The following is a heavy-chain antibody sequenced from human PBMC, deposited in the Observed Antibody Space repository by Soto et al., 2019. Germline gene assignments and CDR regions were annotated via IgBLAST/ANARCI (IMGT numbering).Heavy chain of an antibody. D-gene: IGHD4-17*01. J-gene: IGHJ6*02. CDR2: INPNSGCT. Sequence: AAVKVSCKASGYTFTGYYMHWVRQAPGQGLEWMGWINPNSGCTNYAQKFQGRVTMTRDTSISTAYMEPSRLRSDAPAVYYCARLGGLRASGMDVWGQGTTVTVS. CDR1: GYTFTGYY. V-gene: IGHV1-2*02. CDR3: ARLGGLRASGMDV.